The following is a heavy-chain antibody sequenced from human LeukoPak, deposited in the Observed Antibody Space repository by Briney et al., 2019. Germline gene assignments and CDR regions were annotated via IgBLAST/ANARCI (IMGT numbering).Heavy chain of an antibody. V-gene: IGHV3-9*01. D-gene: IGHD3-3*01. CDR1: GFTFADYA. CDR2: ISWNSGSI. J-gene: IGHJ4*02. CDR3: AKDNDFWSGYIDY. Sequence: GGSLRLSCAASGFTFADYAMHWVRQAPGKGLEWVSGISWNSGSIGYADPVKGRFTISRDNAKNSLYLQMNSLRAEDTALYYCAKDNDFWSGYIDYWGQGTLVTVSS.